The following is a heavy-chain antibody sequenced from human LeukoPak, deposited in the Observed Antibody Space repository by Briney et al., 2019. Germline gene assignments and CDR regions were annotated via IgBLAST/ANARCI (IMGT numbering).Heavy chain of an antibody. CDR3: ARGVYVAYMDV. J-gene: IGHJ6*03. CDR2: ISSSSSTI. CDR1: GFTFSSYS. Sequence: GGSLRLSCAASGFTFSSYSMNWVRQAPGKGLEWVSYISSSSSTIYYADSVKGRFTISRDNAKNSLYLQMNSLRAEDTAVYYCARGVYVAYMDVWGKGTTVTVSS. D-gene: IGHD2/OR15-2a*01. V-gene: IGHV3-48*01.